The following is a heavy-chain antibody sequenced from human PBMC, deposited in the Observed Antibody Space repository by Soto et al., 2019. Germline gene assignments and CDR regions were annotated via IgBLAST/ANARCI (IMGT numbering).Heavy chain of an antibody. CDR2: ISSSGSTI. CDR3: AREVATFDY. D-gene: IGHD5-12*01. CDR1: GFTFSSYE. J-gene: IGHJ4*02. V-gene: IGHV3-48*03. Sequence: PGGSLRLSCAASGFTFSSYEMNWVRQAPGKGLEWVSYISSSGSTIYYADSVKGQFTISRDNAKNSLYLQMNSLRAEDTAVYYCAREVATFDYWGQGTLVTVSS.